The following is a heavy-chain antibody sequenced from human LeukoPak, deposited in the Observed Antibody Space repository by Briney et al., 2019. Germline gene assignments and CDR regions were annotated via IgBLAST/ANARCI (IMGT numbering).Heavy chain of an antibody. CDR2: MNPNSGNT. J-gene: IGHJ5*02. Sequence: ASVKVSCKASGYTFTSYDINWVRQATGQGLEWMGWMNPNSGNTGYAQKFQGRVTMTRNTSISTAYMELSRLRSEDTAVYYCARGRSYYGSGSYYLDWFDPWGQGTLVTVSS. CDR1: GYTFTSYD. V-gene: IGHV1-8*01. CDR3: ARGRSYYGSGSYYLDWFDP. D-gene: IGHD3-10*01.